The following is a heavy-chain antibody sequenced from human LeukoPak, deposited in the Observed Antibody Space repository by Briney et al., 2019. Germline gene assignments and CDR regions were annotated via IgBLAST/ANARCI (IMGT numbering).Heavy chain of an antibody. CDR3: ARDLLRSGYDAFDI. V-gene: IGHV1-69*13. CDR1: GGTFSSYA. CDR2: IIPIFGTA. J-gene: IGHJ3*02. Sequence: SVKVSCKASGGTFSSYAISWVRQAPGQGLEWMGGIIPIFGTANYAQKFQGRVTITADESTSTAYMELSSLRSEDTAVYYCARDLLRSGYDAFDIWGQGTMVTASS. D-gene: IGHD2-2*03.